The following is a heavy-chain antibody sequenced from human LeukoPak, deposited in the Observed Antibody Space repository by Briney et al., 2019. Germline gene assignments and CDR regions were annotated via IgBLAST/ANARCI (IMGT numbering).Heavy chain of an antibody. D-gene: IGHD1-26*01. V-gene: IGHV1-69*04. CDR2: IIPILGIA. Sequence: GASVKVSCKASGGTFSSYAISWVRQAPGQGLEWMGRIIPILGIANYAQKFQGRVTITADKSTSTAYMELSSLRSEDTAVYYCARDYEARKVGALRAFDIWGQGTMVTVSS. J-gene: IGHJ3*02. CDR1: GGTFSSYA. CDR3: ARDYEARKVGALRAFDI.